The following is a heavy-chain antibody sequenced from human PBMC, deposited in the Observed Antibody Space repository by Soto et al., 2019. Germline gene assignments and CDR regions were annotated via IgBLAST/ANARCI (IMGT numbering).Heavy chain of an antibody. Sequence: EVQLLESGGGLVQPGGSLRLSCAASGFTFSSYAMSWVRQAPGKGLEWVSAISGSGGSTYYADSVKGRFTISRDTSKNSLYLQMNSLRTEDTAVYYCAKGYNWNDVSGWYWGQGTLVTVSS. D-gene: IGHD1-20*01. CDR2: ISGSGGST. J-gene: IGHJ4*02. CDR1: GFTFSSYA. V-gene: IGHV3-23*01. CDR3: AKGYNWNDVSGWY.